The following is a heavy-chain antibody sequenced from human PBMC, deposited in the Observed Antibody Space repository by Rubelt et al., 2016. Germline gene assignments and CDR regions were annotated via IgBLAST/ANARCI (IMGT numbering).Heavy chain of an antibody. V-gene: IGHV3-9*01. D-gene: IGHD6-19*01. CDR2: ISWNSGSI. CDR3: AKEPTSGYSSGFDY. J-gene: IGHJ4*02. CDR1: GFTFDDYA. Sequence: EVQLVESGGGLVQPGRSLRLSCAASGFTFDDYAMHWVRQAPGKGLEWVSGISWNSGSIGYADSVKGRFTISRDNAKNSLDLQMSSLRAEDTAVYYCAKEPTSGYSSGFDYWGQGTLVTVSS.